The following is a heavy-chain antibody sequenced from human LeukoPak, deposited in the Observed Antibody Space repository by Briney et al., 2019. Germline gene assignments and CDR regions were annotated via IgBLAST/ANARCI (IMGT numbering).Heavy chain of an antibody. CDR3: AKDQAGTWGLDY. V-gene: IGHV3-30*02. Sequence: GGSLRLSRAASGFTLSNFGMHWVRQARGKGLEWVAFVRPDGSSNYYADSVKGRFTISRDISKNTLSLQMTSLRAEDTAFYYCAKDQAGTWGLDYWGQGTLVTVTS. CDR2: VRPDGSSN. J-gene: IGHJ4*02. D-gene: IGHD3-10*01. CDR1: GFTLSNFG.